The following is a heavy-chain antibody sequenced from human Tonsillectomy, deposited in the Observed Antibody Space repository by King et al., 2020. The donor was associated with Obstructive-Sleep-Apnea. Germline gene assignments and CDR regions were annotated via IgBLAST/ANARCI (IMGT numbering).Heavy chain of an antibody. CDR2: IWYGGSNK. V-gene: IGHV3-33*01. CDR1: GFTFSSYG. J-gene: IGHJ4*02. CDR3: ARDLRGPFDY. Sequence: VQLVESGGGVAQPGRSLRLSCAASGFTFSSYGMHWVRQAPGKGLEWVAVIWYGGSNKYYADSVKGRFTISRDNSKNTLYLQMNSLRAEDTAVYYCARDLRGPFDYWGQGTLVTVSS.